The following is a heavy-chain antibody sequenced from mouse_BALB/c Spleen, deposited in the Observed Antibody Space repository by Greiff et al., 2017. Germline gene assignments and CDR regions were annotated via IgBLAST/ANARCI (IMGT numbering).Heavy chain of an antibody. CDR1: GYSITSDYA. Sequence: VQLKESGPGLVKPSQSLSLTCTVTGYSITSDYAWNWIRQFPGNKLEWMGYISYSGSTSYNPSLKSRIFITRDTSKNQLFLQLNSVTTEDTATYLCATLDYADYYDVDRWGQGTSVPVSS. CDR3: ATLDYADYYDVDR. J-gene: IGHJ4*01. V-gene: IGHV3-2*02. CDR2: ISYSGST. D-gene: IGHD2-4*01.